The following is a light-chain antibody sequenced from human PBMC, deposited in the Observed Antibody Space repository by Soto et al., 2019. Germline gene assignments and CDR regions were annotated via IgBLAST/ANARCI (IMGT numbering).Light chain of an antibody. J-gene: IGKJ4*02. Sequence: DIQMTQSPSTLSASVGDRVTITCRASQSISSLLAWYQQKPGKAPKLLIYKASSLESGVPSRFSGSGSGTEFTLTISSLQPDEFATYYCQQYNSYSPFGGGTKVEIK. CDR2: KAS. CDR1: QSISSL. CDR3: QQYNSYSP. V-gene: IGKV1-5*03.